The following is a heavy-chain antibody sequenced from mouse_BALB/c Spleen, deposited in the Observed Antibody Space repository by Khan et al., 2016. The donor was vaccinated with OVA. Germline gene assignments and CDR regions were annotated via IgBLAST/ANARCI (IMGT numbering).Heavy chain of an antibody. CDR2: ISTYYGDA. J-gene: IGHJ4*01. Sequence: QVRLQQSGAELVRPGVSVKISCKGSGYTFTDYAMHWVKQSHAKSLEWLGVISTYYGDANYNQQFKGKATMTVDKSSNTASMDLARLTSEDSAIYYCARGGLALYTMDYWGQGTSVTVSS. V-gene: IGHV1S137*01. CDR1: GYTFTDYA. CDR3: ARGGLALYTMDY.